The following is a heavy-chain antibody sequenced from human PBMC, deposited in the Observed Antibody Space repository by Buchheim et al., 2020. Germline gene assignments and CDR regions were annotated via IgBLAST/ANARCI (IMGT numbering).Heavy chain of an antibody. J-gene: IGHJ4*02. Sequence: EVQLLESGGGLVQPGGSLRLSCAGFGFTSRNYAMSWVRQAPGKGVEWVAGISNNGGNPYYAGSVKGRFTISRDNSENTLYLQMNSLRAEDTALYHCAKGSNWGLRYYLDYWGQGSL. V-gene: IGHV3-23*01. D-gene: IGHD7-27*01. CDR1: GFTSRNYA. CDR3: AKGSNWGLRYYLDY. CDR2: ISNNGGNP.